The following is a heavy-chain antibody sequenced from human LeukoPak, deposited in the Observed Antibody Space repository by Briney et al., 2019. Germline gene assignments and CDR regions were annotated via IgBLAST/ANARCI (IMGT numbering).Heavy chain of an antibody. V-gene: IGHV3-21*01. CDR3: ARIYSGYDNPFDY. J-gene: IGHJ4*02. CDR1: GFTFRSYS. CDR2: ISSSGSSM. D-gene: IGHD5-12*01. Sequence: GGSLRLSCAASGFTFRSYSMNWVRQAPGKGLEWVSSISSSGSSMYYADSVKGRFTISRANAENSLYLQMNSLRAEDTAVYYCARIYSGYDNPFDYWGQGALVTVSA.